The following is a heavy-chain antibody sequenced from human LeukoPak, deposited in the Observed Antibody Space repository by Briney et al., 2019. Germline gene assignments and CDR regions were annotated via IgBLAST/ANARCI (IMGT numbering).Heavy chain of an antibody. V-gene: IGHV1-2*02. CDR2: INPNSGGT. CDR1: GYTFTGYY. Sequence: ASVKVSCKASGYTFTGYYMHWVRQAPGQGLEWMGWINPNSGGTNYAQKFQGRVTMTRDTSISTAYMELSSLRSEDTAVYYCARAGGGMYYYDSSGYYLWGQGTLVTVSS. CDR3: ARAGGGMYYYDSSGYYL. D-gene: IGHD3-22*01. J-gene: IGHJ4*02.